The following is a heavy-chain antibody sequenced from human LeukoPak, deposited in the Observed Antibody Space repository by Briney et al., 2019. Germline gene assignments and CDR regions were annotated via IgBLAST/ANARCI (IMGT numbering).Heavy chain of an antibody. J-gene: IGHJ4*02. V-gene: IGHV1-46*01. CDR2: INPSGGST. CDR1: GYTFTSYY. D-gene: IGHD5-12*01. Sequence: GASVKVSCKASGYTFTSYYMHWVRQAPGQGLEWMGIINPSGGSTSYAQKFQGRVTMTRDTSTSTVYMELSRLRSEDTAVYYCARSGYDLRGFDYWGQGTLVTVSS. CDR3: ARSGYDLRGFDY.